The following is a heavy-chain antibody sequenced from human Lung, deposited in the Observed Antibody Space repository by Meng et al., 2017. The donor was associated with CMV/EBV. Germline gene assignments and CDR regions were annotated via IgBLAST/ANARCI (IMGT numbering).Heavy chain of an antibody. CDR3: ARDMRPMMRFDP. Sequence: GSLRLXCSVSGGSVSRGFSHWGWIRQPPGKGLEWIGTLHYGGTTYSNPSLKSRVTISVDTSNNHFSLKLTSVTAADTAVYYCARDMRPMMRFDPWGQGTXVTVSS. CDR2: LHYGGTT. J-gene: IGHJ5*02. D-gene: IGHD3-22*01. V-gene: IGHV4-39*07. CDR1: GGSVSRGFSH.